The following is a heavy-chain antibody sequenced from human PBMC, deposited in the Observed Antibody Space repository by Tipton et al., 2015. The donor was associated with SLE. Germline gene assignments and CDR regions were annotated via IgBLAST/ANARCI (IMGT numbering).Heavy chain of an antibody. D-gene: IGHD3-10*01. CDR1: GGSISCYY. V-gene: IGHV4-59*08. J-gene: IGHJ3*02. CDR2: IYYSGST. Sequence: TLSLTCTVSGGSISCYYWTWIRQPPGKGLEWIGYIYYSGSTNYNPSLKSRVTISVDTSKNQFSLKQTSVTAADTAVYYCARRMVQGGDALDIWGLGTLVTVSS. CDR3: ARRMVQGGDALDI.